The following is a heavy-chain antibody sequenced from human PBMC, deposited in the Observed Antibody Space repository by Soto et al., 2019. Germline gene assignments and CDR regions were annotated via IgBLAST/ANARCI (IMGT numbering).Heavy chain of an antibody. CDR1: GYAFSSYD. CDR2: INPSGGTT. V-gene: IGHV1-46*01. D-gene: IGHD5-18*01. CDR3: ARRGYSYSDAFDI. J-gene: IGHJ3*02. Sequence: ASVTVSCRASGYAFSSYDMHWVRQARGQGLVWRGGINPSGGTTSYAQKFQGRVTMARDTSTSTVYMELSSLRSEDTAVYYCARRGYSYSDAFDIWGQGTMVTVSS.